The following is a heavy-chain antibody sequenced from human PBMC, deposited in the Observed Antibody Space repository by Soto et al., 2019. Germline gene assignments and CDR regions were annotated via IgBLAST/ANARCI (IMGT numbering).Heavy chain of an antibody. D-gene: IGHD3-9*01. V-gene: IGHV1-2*02. CDR1: GYTFTGYY. CDR2: INPNSGGT. Sequence: QVQLVQSGAEMKKPGASVKVSCKASGYTFTGYYMYWVRQAPGQGLEWMGWINPNSGGTNYAQKFQGRVTMTRDTSISTAYMELSRLRSDDTAVYYCARAYDILTIQQFDPWGQGTLVTVSS. CDR3: ARAYDILTIQQFDP. J-gene: IGHJ5*02.